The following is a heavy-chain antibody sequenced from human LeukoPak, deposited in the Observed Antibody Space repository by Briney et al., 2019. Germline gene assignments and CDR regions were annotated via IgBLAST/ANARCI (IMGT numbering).Heavy chain of an antibody. V-gene: IGHV3-53*01. CDR3: ATYCSGGSCYWAFDY. Sequence: GGSLRLSCAASGFTITRNYMTWVRQAPGKGLEWVSLIYSGGSTSYSDSVKGRFTISRDTSKETVYLQMDSLRAEDTAVYYCATYCSGGSCYWAFDYWGQGTLVTVSS. D-gene: IGHD2-15*01. CDR2: IYSGGST. J-gene: IGHJ4*02. CDR1: GFTITRNY.